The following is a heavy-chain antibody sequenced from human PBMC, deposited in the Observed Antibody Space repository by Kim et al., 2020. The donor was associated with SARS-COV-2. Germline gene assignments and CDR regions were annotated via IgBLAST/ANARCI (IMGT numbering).Heavy chain of an antibody. V-gene: IGHV1-69*04. CDR3: ARGRDISGSYLYYYYYMDV. D-gene: IGHD1-26*01. CDR1: GGTFSSYA. J-gene: IGHJ6*03. CDR2: IIPILGIA. Sequence: SVKVSCKASGGTFSSYAISWVRQAPGQGLEWMGRIIPILGIANYAQKFQGRVTITADKSTSTAYMELSSLRSEDTAVYYCARGRDISGSYLYYYYYMDVWGKGTTVTVSS.